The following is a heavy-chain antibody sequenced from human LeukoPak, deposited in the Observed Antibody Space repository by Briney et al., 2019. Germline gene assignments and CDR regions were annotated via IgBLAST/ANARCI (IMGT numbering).Heavy chain of an antibody. J-gene: IGHJ6*02. D-gene: IGHD3-10*01. CDR1: GFIVSSNY. Sequence: GGSLRLSCAVSGFIVSSNYMSWVRQAPGKGLEWVSVIYSGGSTYYADSVKGRFTISRDNSKSTLYLQMNSLRAEDTAVYYCASGYGSGRGGFTNYYGMDVWGQGTTVTVSS. CDR3: ASGYGSGRGGFTNYYGMDV. V-gene: IGHV3-66*01. CDR2: IYSGGST.